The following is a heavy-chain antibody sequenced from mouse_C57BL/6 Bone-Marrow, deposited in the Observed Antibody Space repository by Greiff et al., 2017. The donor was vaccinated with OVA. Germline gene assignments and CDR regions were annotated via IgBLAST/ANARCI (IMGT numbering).Heavy chain of an antibody. V-gene: IGHV1-37*01. Sequence: EVHLVESGPELVKPGASVKISCTASGYSFTGYFMNWVKQSHGQSLEWIGRINPYNGDTFYNQKFKGKATLTVDKSSSTAHMELLSLTSEDFAVKDCARGWYHGYIDVWGTGTTVTVSS. CDR1: GYSFTGYF. CDR3: ARGWYHGYIDV. CDR2: INPYNGDT. D-gene: IGHD1-1*02. J-gene: IGHJ1*03.